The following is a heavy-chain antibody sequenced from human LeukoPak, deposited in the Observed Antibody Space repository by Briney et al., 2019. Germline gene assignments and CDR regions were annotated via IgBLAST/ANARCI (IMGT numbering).Heavy chain of an antibody. Sequence: GGSLRLSCAASGFTFSSYWMTWIRQAPGKGLEWVANIKQDGSQKYYVDSVKGRFTISRDNAKNSLYLQMNSLRAEDTAVYYCLPLYCSGTGCPLHYWGQGTLVIVSS. V-gene: IGHV3-7*01. J-gene: IGHJ4*02. CDR3: LPLYCSGTGCPLHY. CDR2: IKQDGSQK. D-gene: IGHD2-2*01. CDR1: GFTFSSYW.